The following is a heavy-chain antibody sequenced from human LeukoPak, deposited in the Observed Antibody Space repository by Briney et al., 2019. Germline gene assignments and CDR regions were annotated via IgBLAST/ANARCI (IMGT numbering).Heavy chain of an antibody. V-gene: IGHV4-31*03. J-gene: IGHJ3*01. D-gene: IGHD6-19*01. CDR1: GGSISISDFY. CDR2: TYNSGNT. Sequence: KASETLSLTCSVSGGSISISDFYWNWIRQLPGKGLEWIGYTYNSGNTYYNPSFGSRVTISTDTSMNQFFLKSHSVTAADTAVYYCARSRGWRDAFDFWGRGTMVTVSS. CDR3: ARSRGWRDAFDF.